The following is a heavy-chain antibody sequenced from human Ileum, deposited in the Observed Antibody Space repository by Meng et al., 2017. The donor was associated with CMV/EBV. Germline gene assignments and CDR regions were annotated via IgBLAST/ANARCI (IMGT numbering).Heavy chain of an antibody. CDR2: INLHGTT. Sequence: HARLQHVASWLLTPSDTRSTAFGVNGGFFISFSWTWNRQPPGTGPEWIRVINLHGTTNYSPSLKSRVTISIDTSKKQFSLRLRSLTAADTAVYYCTRGRVGDWGFDFWGQGTLVTVSS. J-gene: IGHJ4*02. D-gene: IGHD1-26*01. V-gene: IGHV4-34*02. CDR3: TRGRVGDWGFDF. CDR1: GGFFISFS.